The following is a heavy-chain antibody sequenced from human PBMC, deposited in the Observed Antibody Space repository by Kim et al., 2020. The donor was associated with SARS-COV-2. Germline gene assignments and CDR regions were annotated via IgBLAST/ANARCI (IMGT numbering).Heavy chain of an antibody. J-gene: IGHJ6*04. Sequence: NPSLKSRVTISVDRSKNQFSLKLSSVTAADTAVYYCARWGGSGSLTGPDVWGKGTTVTVSS. V-gene: IGHV4-30-2*01. CDR3: ARWGGSGSLTGPDV. D-gene: IGHD3-10*01.